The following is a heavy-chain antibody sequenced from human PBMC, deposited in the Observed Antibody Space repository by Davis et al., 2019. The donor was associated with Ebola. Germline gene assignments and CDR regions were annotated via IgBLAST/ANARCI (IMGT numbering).Heavy chain of an antibody. CDR1: GFTFSSYA. J-gene: IGHJ6*04. D-gene: IGHD3-3*01. V-gene: IGHV3-64*04. Sequence: LSLTCAASGFTFSSYAMHLVRQAPGKGLEYVSAISTNGRSTYYANSVKGRFTISRDNSKKTLYLQMNSLRAEDTAVYYCAKSGLSFGVVKYHYGMDVWGKGTTATVSS. CDR3: AKSGLSFGVVKYHYGMDV. CDR2: ISTNGRST.